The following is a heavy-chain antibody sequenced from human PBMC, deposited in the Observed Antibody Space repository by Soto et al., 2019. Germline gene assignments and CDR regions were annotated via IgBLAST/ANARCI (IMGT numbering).Heavy chain of an antibody. J-gene: IGHJ4*02. CDR2: ISSSSSYI. Sequence: LRLSCAASGFTFSSYSMNWVRQAPGKGLEWVSSISSSSSYIYYADSVKGRFTISRDSAKNSLYLQMNSLRAEDTAVYYCARDWDSGSYHDYWGQGTLVTVSS. D-gene: IGHD1-26*01. V-gene: IGHV3-21*01. CDR3: ARDWDSGSYHDY. CDR1: GFTFSSYS.